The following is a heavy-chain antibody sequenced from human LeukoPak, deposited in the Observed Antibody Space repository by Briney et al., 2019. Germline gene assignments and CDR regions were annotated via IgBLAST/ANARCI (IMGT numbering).Heavy chain of an antibody. Sequence: GASVRVSCKASGYTFTSYDFNWLRQATGQGPEWMGWMNPNSGATGYAQKFQGRVTMTRSASINTAYMELTNLRSEDTAVYYCALSYDSSGYYTEPNWFDPWGQGTLVTVSS. V-gene: IGHV1-8*01. CDR1: GYTFTSYD. CDR3: ALSYDSSGYYTEPNWFDP. J-gene: IGHJ5*02. D-gene: IGHD3-22*01. CDR2: MNPNSGAT.